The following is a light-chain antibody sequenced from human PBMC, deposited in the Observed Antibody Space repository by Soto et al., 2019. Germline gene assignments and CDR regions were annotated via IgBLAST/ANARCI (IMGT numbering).Light chain of an antibody. CDR1: QSVSSSY. CDR3: QQYGSSPKA. V-gene: IGKV3-20*01. J-gene: IGKJ1*01. Sequence: EIVLTQSPGTLSLSPGERATLSCRASQSVSSSYLAWYQQKPGQAPRPLIYGASSRATGIPDRFSGSVSGTGFALTISRLEPEDFAVDYGQQYGSSPKAFGQGTKVEIK. CDR2: GAS.